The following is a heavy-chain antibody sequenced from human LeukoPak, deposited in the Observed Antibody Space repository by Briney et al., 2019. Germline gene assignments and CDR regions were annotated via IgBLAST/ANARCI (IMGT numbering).Heavy chain of an antibody. D-gene: IGHD6-19*01. J-gene: IGHJ4*02. CDR3: ARDSSDSSGWYYFDY. CDR1: GGTFSSYA. Sequence: SVKVSCKASGGTFSSYAISWVRQAPGQGLEWMGGIIPIFGTANYAQKFQGRATITTDESTSTAYMELGSLRSEDTAVYYCARDSSDSSGWYYFDYWGQGTLVTVSS. V-gene: IGHV1-69*05. CDR2: IIPIFGTA.